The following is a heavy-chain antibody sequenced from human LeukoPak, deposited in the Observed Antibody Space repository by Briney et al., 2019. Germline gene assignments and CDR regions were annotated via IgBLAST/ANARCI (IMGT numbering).Heavy chain of an antibody. CDR3: ARVFGAGYSDY. D-gene: IGHD4/OR15-4a*01. J-gene: IGHJ4*02. CDR2: ISGSGGST. V-gene: IGHV3-21*01. CDR1: GFTFRRFG. Sequence: GGSLRLSCVASGFTFRRFGMHWVRQAPGKGLEWVSAISGSGGSTYYADSVKGRVTISRDNAKNSLYLQMNSLRAEDTAVYYCARVFGAGYSDYWGQGTLVTVSS.